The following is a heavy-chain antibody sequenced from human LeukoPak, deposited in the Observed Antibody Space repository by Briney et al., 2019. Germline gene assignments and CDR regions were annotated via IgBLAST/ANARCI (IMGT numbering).Heavy chain of an antibody. D-gene: IGHD1-26*01. V-gene: IGHV4-59*01. Sequence: SETLSLTCTVSGGSISSYYWSWIRQPPGKGLEWIGYIFYSGSTNYNPSLKSRVTISVDTSKNQFSLKLSSVTAADTAVYYCARVGHDSGTYLYYFDYWGQGTLVTVSS. CDR1: GGSISSYY. J-gene: IGHJ4*02. CDR2: IFYSGST. CDR3: ARVGHDSGTYLYYFDY.